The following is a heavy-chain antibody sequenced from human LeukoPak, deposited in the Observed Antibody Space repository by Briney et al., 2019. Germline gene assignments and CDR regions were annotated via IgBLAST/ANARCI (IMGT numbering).Heavy chain of an antibody. Sequence: GGSLRLSCAASGFTFSSYWMSWVRQAPGKGLEWVANIKQDGSEKYCVDSVKGRFTISRDNAKSSLYLQMNSLRVEDTAVYYCARGGYTRDYWGQGTLVSVSS. J-gene: IGHJ4*02. CDR2: IKQDGSEK. CDR1: GFTFSSYW. V-gene: IGHV3-7*01. D-gene: IGHD3-16*02. CDR3: ARGGYTRDY.